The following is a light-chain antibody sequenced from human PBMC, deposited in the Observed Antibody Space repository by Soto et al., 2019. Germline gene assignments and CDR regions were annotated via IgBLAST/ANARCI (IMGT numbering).Light chain of an antibody. CDR2: DVG. J-gene: IGLJ1*01. CDR1: SSDVGGYNS. V-gene: IGLV2-14*03. CDR3: SSYTSSMTNV. Sequence: QSALTQPASVSGSPGQSITISCTGTSSDVGGYNSVSWYQHHPGKATKLILYDVGYRPSGVSYRFSGSKSGNTASLTISGLQAADEADYFCSSYTSSMTNVFGSGTKVTVL.